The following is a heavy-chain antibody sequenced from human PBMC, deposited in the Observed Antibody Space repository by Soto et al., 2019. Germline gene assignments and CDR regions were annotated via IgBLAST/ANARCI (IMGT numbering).Heavy chain of an antibody. Sequence: QVQLVQSGTEVKKPGASVKVSCKASGYTFTSYDINWVRQATGQGLEWMGWMNPNSGNTDFAQKFQGRVTMTRNTSISRGYMELSSLRSGDTAVYYCARESYGLPYWGQGTLVTVSS. J-gene: IGHJ4*02. CDR1: GYTFTSYD. CDR3: ARESYGLPY. V-gene: IGHV1-8*01. D-gene: IGHD5-18*01. CDR2: MNPNSGNT.